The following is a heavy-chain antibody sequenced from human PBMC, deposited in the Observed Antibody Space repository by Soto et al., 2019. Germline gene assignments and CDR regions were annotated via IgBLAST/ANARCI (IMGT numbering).Heavy chain of an antibody. CDR2: ISYRGST. V-gene: IGHV4-59*01. CDR1: ASSITTSY. D-gene: IGHD3-22*01. Sequence: PSETLSLPCTVSASSITTSYWSWIRQPLGKALEWIGYISYRGSTNYNPSLKSRLTISIDTSKSQISLKLTSMTTSDTAVYYCASSGIVGREVNTWFDPWGQGTLVTVSS. J-gene: IGHJ5*02. CDR3: ASSGIVGREVNTWFDP.